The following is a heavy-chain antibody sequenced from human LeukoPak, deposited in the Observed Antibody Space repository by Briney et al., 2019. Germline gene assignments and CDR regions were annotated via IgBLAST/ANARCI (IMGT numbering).Heavy chain of an antibody. Sequence: SETLSLTCTVSGGSISSYYWSWIRQPPGKGLEWIGYIYYSGSTNYNPSLKSRVTISVDTSKNKFSLKLSSVTAADTAVYYCARDAGRALFDYWGQGTLVTVSS. CDR1: GGSISSYY. CDR3: ARDAGRALFDY. CDR2: IYYSGST. J-gene: IGHJ4*02. V-gene: IGHV4-59*01.